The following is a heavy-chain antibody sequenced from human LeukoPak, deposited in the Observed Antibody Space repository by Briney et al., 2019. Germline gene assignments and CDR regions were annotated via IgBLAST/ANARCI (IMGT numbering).Heavy chain of an antibody. J-gene: IGHJ6*03. V-gene: IGHV6-1*01. CDR2: TYYRSKWYN. D-gene: IGHD6-13*01. Sequence: SQTLSLTCAISGDSVSSNSAAWNWLRQSPSRGLEWLGRTYYRSKWYNDYAVSVKSRITINPDTSKNQFYLQLTSVTPEDTAVYYCARGAAAAGDYYYYMDVWGKGTTVTVSS. CDR1: GDSVSSNSAA. CDR3: ARGAAAAGDYYYYMDV.